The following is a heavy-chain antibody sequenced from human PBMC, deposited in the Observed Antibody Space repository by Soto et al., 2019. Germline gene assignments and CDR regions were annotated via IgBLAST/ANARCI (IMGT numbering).Heavy chain of an antibody. D-gene: IGHD5-12*01. J-gene: IGHJ4*02. CDR3: ARVYSGSGSPWEGYYFDY. V-gene: IGHV1-2*04. Sequence: QVQLVQSGAEVKKPGASVKVSCKASGYTFTGYYMHWVRQAPGQGLEWMGWINPNSGGTNYAQKLQGWVTMTRDTSISTAYMELSRLRSDDTAVYYCARVYSGSGSPWEGYYFDYWGQGTLVTVSS. CDR1: GYTFTGYY. CDR2: INPNSGGT.